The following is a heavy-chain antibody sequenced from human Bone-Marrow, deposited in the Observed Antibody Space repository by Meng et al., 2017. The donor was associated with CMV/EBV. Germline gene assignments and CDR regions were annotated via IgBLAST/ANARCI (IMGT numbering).Heavy chain of an antibody. CDR3: ARGRVGWGSGWYVSLFDY. Sequence: SETLSLTCAVYGGSFSGYYWSWIRQPPGKGLEWIGEINHSGSTNYNPSLKSRVTISVDTSKNQFSLKLSSVTAADTAVYYCARGRVGWGSGWYVSLFDYWGQGTLVTV. CDR2: INHSGST. D-gene: IGHD6-19*01. J-gene: IGHJ4*02. CDR1: GGSFSGYY. V-gene: IGHV4-34*01.